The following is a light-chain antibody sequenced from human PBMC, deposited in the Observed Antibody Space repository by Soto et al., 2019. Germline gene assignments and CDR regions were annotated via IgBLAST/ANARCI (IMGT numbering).Light chain of an antibody. CDR1: QSINRW. Sequence: QMTQSPSTLSPPLGATINKTRRASQSINRWLAWYQQKPGIAPKLLIYKASTLQSGVPSRFSGSGSGTEFTLTIYSLQPDDFATYYCKQYNVLGTCGKGTKGAIK. V-gene: IGKV1-5*03. CDR3: KQYNVLGT. J-gene: IGKJ1*01. CDR2: KAS.